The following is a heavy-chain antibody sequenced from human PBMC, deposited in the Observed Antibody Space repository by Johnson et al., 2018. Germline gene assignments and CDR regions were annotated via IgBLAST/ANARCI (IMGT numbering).Heavy chain of an antibody. CDR3: TRASTPSAFDI. J-gene: IGHJ3*02. CDR1: EFTFSSYW. Sequence: VQLQESGGGLVQFGGSLRLSCAASEFTFSSYWMHWVRQAPGKGLVWVSRINSDGSTTSYADSVKGRFSISRDNAKNTLYRQMNSLRAEDTAVYSCTRASTPSAFDIWGQGTMVTVSS. V-gene: IGHV3-74*01. CDR2: INSDGSTT.